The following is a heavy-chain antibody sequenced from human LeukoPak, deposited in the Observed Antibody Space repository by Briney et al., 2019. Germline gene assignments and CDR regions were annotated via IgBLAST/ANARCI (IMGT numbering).Heavy chain of an antibody. CDR1: GFTFSSYW. Sequence: PRGSLRLSCAASGFTFSSYWMSWVRQAPGKGLEWVANIKQDGSEKYYVDSVKGRFTISRDNAKNSLYLEMNSLRAEDTAVYYCARVSDGRYYYYYMDVWGKGTTVTISS. CDR2: IKQDGSEK. D-gene: IGHD1-26*01. V-gene: IGHV3-7*04. J-gene: IGHJ6*03. CDR3: ARVSDGRYYYYYMDV.